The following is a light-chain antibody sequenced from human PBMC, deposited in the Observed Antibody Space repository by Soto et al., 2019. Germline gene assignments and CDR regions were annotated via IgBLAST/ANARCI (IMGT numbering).Light chain of an antibody. Sequence: EVVLTQSPATLSVSPGDRATLSCRASQSVSRNLAWYQHKPGQAPRLLIYGASTRATGVPARFSGSGSATEFTLSISSLQSEDVVVYYCQQYGDWPPETFGQGTKLEI. V-gene: IGKV3-15*01. J-gene: IGKJ2*01. CDR1: QSVSRN. CDR3: QQYGDWPPET. CDR2: GAS.